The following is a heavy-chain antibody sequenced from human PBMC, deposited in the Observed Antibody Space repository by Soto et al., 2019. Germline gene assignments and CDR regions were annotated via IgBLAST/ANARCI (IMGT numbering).Heavy chain of an antibody. D-gene: IGHD1-1*01. CDR1: GYRFTSYW. J-gene: IGHJ3*02. V-gene: IGHV5-10-1*01. CDR3: ARDGYNSDAFDI. Sequence: PGESLKISCKGSGYRFTSYWISWVRQLPGKGLEWMGRIDPSDSYTNYSPSFQGHVTISADKSISTAYLQWSSLKASDTAMYYCARDGYNSDAFDIWGQGTMVTVSS. CDR2: IDPSDSYT.